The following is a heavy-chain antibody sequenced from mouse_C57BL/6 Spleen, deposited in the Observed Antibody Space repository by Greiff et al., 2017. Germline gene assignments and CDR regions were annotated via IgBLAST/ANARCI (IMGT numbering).Heavy chain of an antibody. D-gene: IGHD1-1*01. V-gene: IGHV1-80*01. Sequence: QVQLKQSGAELVKPGASVKISCKASGYAFSSYWMNWVKQRPGKGLEWIGQIYPGDGDTNYNGKFKGKATLTADKSSSTAYMQLSSLTSEDSAVYFCARSTRGSNFDYWGQGTTLTVSS. CDR2: IYPGDGDT. CDR1: GYAFSSYW. CDR3: ARSTRGSNFDY. J-gene: IGHJ2*01.